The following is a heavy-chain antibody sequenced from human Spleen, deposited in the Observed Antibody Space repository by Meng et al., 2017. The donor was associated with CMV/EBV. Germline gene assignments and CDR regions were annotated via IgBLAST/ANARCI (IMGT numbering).Heavy chain of an antibody. V-gene: IGHV3-21*01. CDR2: ISSSSNYI. CDR3: APYCIGTLCLEY. J-gene: IGHJ4*02. CDR1: GFSFSSYS. D-gene: IGHD2/OR15-2a*01. Sequence: CAASGFSFSSYSMNWVRQAPGKGLEWVSSISSSSNYIYYADSLKGRFTVSRDNAKNSLHLQMNSLRAEDTAVYYCAPYCIGTLCLEYWGQGTLVTVSS.